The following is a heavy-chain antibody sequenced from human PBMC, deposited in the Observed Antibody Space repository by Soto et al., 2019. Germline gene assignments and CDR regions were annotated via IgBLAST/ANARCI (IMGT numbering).Heavy chain of an antibody. J-gene: IGHJ6*02. Sequence: GGSVGLSCAASGFTFSSYGMHWVRQAPGKGLEWVAVISYDGSNKYYADSVKGRFTISRDNSKNTLYLQMNSLRAEDTAVYYCAKDLDSSSYYGMDVWGQGT. CDR3: AKDLDSSSYYGMDV. CDR1: GFTFSSYG. CDR2: ISYDGSNK. D-gene: IGHD6-6*01. V-gene: IGHV3-30*18.